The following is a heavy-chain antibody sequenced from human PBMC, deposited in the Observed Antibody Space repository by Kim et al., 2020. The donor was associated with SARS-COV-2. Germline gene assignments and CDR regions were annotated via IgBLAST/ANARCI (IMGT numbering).Heavy chain of an antibody. CDR1: GFTFSAYW. CDR2: IYGDGSGA. V-gene: IGHV3-74*01. Sequence: GGSLRLSCAATGFTFSAYWMHWVRQAPGKGLVWVSRIYGDGSGANYADSVKGRYTISRDNAKRTLYLQMNSLRAEDTDVYYCATAAGGGSRPDYWGQGTLVAVSS. J-gene: IGHJ4*02. D-gene: IGHD3-16*01. CDR3: ATAAGGGSRPDY.